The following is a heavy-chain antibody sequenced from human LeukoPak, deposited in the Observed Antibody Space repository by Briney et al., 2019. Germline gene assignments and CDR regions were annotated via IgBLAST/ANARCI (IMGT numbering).Heavy chain of an antibody. CDR1: GYTFTGYY. J-gene: IGHJ6*02. D-gene: IGHD3-10*01. V-gene: IGHV1-2*02. CDR3: ARQAVRSQETVRTWIWRYYYYGMDA. CDR2: INPNSGGT. Sequence: ASVKVSCKASGYTFTGYYMHWVRQAPGQGLEWMGWINPNSGGTNYAQKFQGRVTMTRDTSISTAYMELSRLRSDETAVYYCARQAVRSQETVRTWIWRYYYYGMDAWGQGTTVTVSS.